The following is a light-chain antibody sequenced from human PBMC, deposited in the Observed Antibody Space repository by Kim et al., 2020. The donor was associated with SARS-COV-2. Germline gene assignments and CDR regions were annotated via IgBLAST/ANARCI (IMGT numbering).Light chain of an antibody. CDR2: SNN. CDR3: AAWDDSLSGPV. CDR1: SSNIGSNY. V-gene: IGLV1-47*02. J-gene: IGLJ3*02. Sequence: ELTQPPSASGTPGQRVTISCSGSSSNIGSNYVYWYQQLPGTAPKLLIYSNNQRPSGVPDRFSGSKSGTSASLAISGLRSEDEADYYCAAWDDSLSGPVFGGVTQLTVL.